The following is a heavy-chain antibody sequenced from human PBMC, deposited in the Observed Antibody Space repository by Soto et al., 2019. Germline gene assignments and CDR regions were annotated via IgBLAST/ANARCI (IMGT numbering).Heavy chain of an antibody. Sequence: DVQLLESGGGLVQPGGSVRLSCAASGFTFSSYAMSWVRQAPGKGLGWVSAISGNGADTSYADSVRGRFTISRDNPKDTLFLKMNSLRADDTAVYYCGKEIGEGGGFVFGNWGQGILVTVSS. D-gene: IGHD3-10*01. CDR2: ISGNGADT. CDR3: GKEIGEGGGFVFGN. CDR1: GFTFSSYA. J-gene: IGHJ4*02. V-gene: IGHV3-23*01.